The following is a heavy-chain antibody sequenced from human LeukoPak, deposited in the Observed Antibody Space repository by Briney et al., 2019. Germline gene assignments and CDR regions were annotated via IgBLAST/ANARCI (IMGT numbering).Heavy chain of an antibody. J-gene: IGHJ4*02. V-gene: IGHV3-23*01. CDR3: AKCASDFWSGSDY. CDR1: GFTFSNYA. D-gene: IGHD3-3*01. Sequence: GGSLRLSCAASGFTFSNYAMSWVRQAPGKGLEWVSGISGSGGSRHYADSVKGRFTISRDNSKNTLYLQMNSLRAEDTAVYYCAKCASDFWSGSDYWGQGTLVTVSS. CDR2: ISGSGGSR.